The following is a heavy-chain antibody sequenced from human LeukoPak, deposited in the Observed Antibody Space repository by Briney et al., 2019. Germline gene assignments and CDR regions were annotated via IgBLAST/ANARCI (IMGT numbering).Heavy chain of an antibody. Sequence: SETLSLTCTVSWGSISSYYWSWIRQPPGKGLEWIGYIYYSGSTNYNPSLKSRVTISVDTSKNQFSLKLSSVTAADTAVYYCARGRYCSGGSCYSHFQHWGQGTLVTVSS. CDR3: ARGRYCSGGSCYSHFQH. CDR1: WGSISSYY. CDR2: IYYSGST. V-gene: IGHV4-59*01. J-gene: IGHJ1*01. D-gene: IGHD2-15*01.